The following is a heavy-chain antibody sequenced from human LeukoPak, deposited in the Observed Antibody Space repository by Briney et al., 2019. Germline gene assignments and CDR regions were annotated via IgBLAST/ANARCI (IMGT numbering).Heavy chain of an antibody. V-gene: IGHV4-38-2*01. CDR2: IYGRAST. D-gene: IGHD3-16*01. CDR1: GYSLGKNYY. Sequence: SETLSLTCAVSGYSLGKNYYWGWIRPSPGKGLEWIGRIYGRASTSYNPSLMNRVTMSVDTSKNHFSLQLTSVTAADTAVYYCARYDSRGSASTRFDYWGPGILVTVSS. J-gene: IGHJ4*02. CDR3: ARYDSRGSASTRFDY.